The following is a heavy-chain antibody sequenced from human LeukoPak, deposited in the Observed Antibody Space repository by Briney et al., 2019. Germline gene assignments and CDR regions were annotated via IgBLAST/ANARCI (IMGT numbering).Heavy chain of an antibody. D-gene: IGHD2-2*03. J-gene: IGHJ4*02. Sequence: GASVKVSCKTSGYTLTDYYMHWVRQAPGQGLEWMGWINPNSGGTNYAQRFQGRVTMTRDTSISTAYMDLSRLRSDDTAMYFCARDVGYCSSTSCYAYLKTLNYFDYWGQGTLVTVSS. V-gene: IGHV1-2*02. CDR2: INPNSGGT. CDR3: ARDVGYCSSTSCYAYLKTLNYFDY. CDR1: GYTLTDYY.